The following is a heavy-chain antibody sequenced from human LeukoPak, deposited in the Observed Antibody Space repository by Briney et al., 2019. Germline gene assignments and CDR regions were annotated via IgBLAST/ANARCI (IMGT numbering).Heavy chain of an antibody. CDR3: AKGGYYDILTGYYSSLFFDY. CDR2: ISGSGGST. Sequence: GGSLRLSCAASGFTFSSYAMSWVRQAPGKGLEWVSAISGSGGSTYYADSVKGRFTISRDNSKNTLYLQMNSLRAEDTAVYYCAKGGYYDILTGYYSSLFFDYWGQGTLVTVSS. CDR1: GFTFSSYA. D-gene: IGHD3-9*01. V-gene: IGHV3-23*01. J-gene: IGHJ4*02.